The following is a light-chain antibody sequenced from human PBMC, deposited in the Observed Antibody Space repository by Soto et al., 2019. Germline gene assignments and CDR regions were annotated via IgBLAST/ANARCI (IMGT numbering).Light chain of an antibody. CDR3: QQYGSSPRT. CDR1: QSISSSS. CDR2: DAS. V-gene: IGKV3-20*01. J-gene: IGKJ1*01. Sequence: ELVLTQSPGTLSLSPGERATLSCRASQSISSSSLAWYQQKPGQAPRLLIYDASSRATGIPDRFSGSGSGTDFTLTISRLEPEDFAVYYCQQYGSSPRTFGQGTKVDI.